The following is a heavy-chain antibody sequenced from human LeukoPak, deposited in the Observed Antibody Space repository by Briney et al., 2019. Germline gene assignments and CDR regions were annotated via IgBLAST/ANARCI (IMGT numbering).Heavy chain of an antibody. CDR2: IYYSGST. CDR1: GGSVSSGSYY. CDR3: ARDTPYSYFDY. J-gene: IGHJ4*02. Sequence: SETLSLTCTVSGGSVSSGSYYWSWIRQPPGKGLEWIGYIYYSGSTNYNPSLKSRVTISVDTSKNQFSLKLSSVTAADTAVYYCARDTPYSYFDYWGQGTLVTVSS. D-gene: IGHD2-21*01. V-gene: IGHV4-61*01.